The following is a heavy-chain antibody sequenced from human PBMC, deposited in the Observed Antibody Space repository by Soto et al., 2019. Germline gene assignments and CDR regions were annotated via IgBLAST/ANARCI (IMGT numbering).Heavy chain of an antibody. D-gene: IGHD2-2*01. CDR1: GGTFSSYT. Sequence: QVQLVQSGAEVKKPGSSVKVSCKASGGTFSSYTISWVRQAPGQGLEWMGRIIPILGIANYAQKFQGRVTTTADKSTSTAYMELSSLRSEDTAVYYCARGPRAAISTYGMDVWGQGTTVTVSS. V-gene: IGHV1-69*02. CDR3: ARGPRAAISTYGMDV. CDR2: IIPILGIA. J-gene: IGHJ6*02.